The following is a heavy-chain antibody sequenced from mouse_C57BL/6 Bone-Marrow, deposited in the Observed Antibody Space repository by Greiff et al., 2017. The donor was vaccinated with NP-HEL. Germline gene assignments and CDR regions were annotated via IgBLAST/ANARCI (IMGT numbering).Heavy chain of an antibody. Sequence: QVQLQQPGAELVMPGSSVKLSCKASGYTFTSYWTHWVKQRPGQGLEWIGEIDPSDSYTNYNQKFKGKSTLTVDKSSSTAYMQLSSLTSEDSAVYYCARDGSSPYWYFDVWGTGTTVTVSS. CDR3: ARDGSSPYWYFDV. V-gene: IGHV1-69*01. D-gene: IGHD1-1*01. J-gene: IGHJ1*03. CDR2: IDPSDSYT. CDR1: GYTFTSYW.